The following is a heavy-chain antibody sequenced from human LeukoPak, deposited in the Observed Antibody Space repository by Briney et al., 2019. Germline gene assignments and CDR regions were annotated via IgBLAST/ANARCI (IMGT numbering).Heavy chain of an antibody. CDR2: TYSSGTT. J-gene: IGHJ4*02. V-gene: IGHV4-4*07. Sequence: PSDTLSLTCTVSGGSITGYYWIWIPQPAGKGREGIGRTYSSGTTNYNPSLKSRVTMSVDRSKNQFSLNLDSATAADTALYHCARDLYGYASDWYGGYYFDYWGQGTLVTVSS. CDR3: ARDLYGYASDWYGGYYFDY. D-gene: IGHD2-2*01. CDR1: GGSITGYY.